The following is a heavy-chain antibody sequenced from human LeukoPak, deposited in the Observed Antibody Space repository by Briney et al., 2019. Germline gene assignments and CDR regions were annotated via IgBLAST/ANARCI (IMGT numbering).Heavy chain of an antibody. V-gene: IGHV3-48*04. Sequence: GSLRLSCAASGFTFSSYIMNWVRQAPGKGLEWVPYISTTGTIYYADSVEGRFTISRDNAKNSLYLQMNSLRAEDTAVYYCARQGYCSSTSCYTPYFDYWGQGTLVTVSS. D-gene: IGHD2-2*02. CDR3: ARQGYCSSTSCYTPYFDY. CDR2: ISTTGTI. J-gene: IGHJ4*02. CDR1: GFTFSSYI.